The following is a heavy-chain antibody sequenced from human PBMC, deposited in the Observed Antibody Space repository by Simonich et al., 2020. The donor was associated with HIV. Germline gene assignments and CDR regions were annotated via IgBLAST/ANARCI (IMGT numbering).Heavy chain of an antibody. D-gene: IGHD4-17*01. CDR1: GFTFSTYG. J-gene: IGHJ2*01. CDR3: ARSPTVVTYWYFDL. CDR2: ISSNGGST. Sequence: EVQLVESGGGLVQPGGSLRLSCAASGFTFSTYGMHWVRQAPGKGLEYVSAISSNGGSTYYANSVKGRFTISRDNAKNSLYLQMNSLRAEDTAVYYCARSPTVVTYWYFDLWGRGTLVTVSS. V-gene: IGHV3-64*01.